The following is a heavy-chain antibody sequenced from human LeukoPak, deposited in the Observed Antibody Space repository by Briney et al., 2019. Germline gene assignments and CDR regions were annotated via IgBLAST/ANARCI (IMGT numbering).Heavy chain of an antibody. J-gene: IGHJ4*02. CDR1: GGSFSGYY. CDR3: ARDRNLITNFEH. V-gene: IGHV4-34*01. Sequence: SETLSLTCAVYGGSFSGYYWSWIRQPPGKGLEWIGEINHSGSTNYNPSLKSRITISVDTSKNQFSLQLNSVTPEDTAVYYCARDRNLITNFEHWGQGTLVTVSS. CDR2: INHSGST. D-gene: IGHD3-16*01.